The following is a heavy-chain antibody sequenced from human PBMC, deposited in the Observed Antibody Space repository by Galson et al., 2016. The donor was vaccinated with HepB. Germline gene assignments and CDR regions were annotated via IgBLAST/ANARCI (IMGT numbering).Heavy chain of an antibody. CDR2: ITHRGDI. J-gene: IGHJ4*02. Sequence: SETLSLTCVVYRASLNNNYWSWVRQPPGKGLEWLGEITHRGDINYNPSLKSRVTMSADTPSSQFSLKMTSVTAADTAMYYCATLERRPSGHYYFDSWGQGTLVTVSS. CDR1: RASLNNNY. V-gene: IGHV4-34*01. CDR3: ATLERRPSGHYYFDS. D-gene: IGHD3-22*01.